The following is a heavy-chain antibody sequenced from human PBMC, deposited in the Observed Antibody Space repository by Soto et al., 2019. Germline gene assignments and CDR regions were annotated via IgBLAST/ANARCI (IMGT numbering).Heavy chain of an antibody. D-gene: IGHD3-22*01. CDR2: ISFDGSNE. CDR1: GFTLSNYG. V-gene: IGHV3-30*18. CDR3: AKETPLKRRYYDTRGYYYFDY. J-gene: IGHJ4*02. Sequence: QVQLVESGGGVVQPGRSLRLSCAASGFTLSNYGMNWVRQAPGKGLEWVAVISFDGSNEYYADSVKGRFTISRDNSKNTLYMQMNSLGTEETAVYYCAKETPLKRRYYDTRGYYYFDYWGQGTLVTVSS.